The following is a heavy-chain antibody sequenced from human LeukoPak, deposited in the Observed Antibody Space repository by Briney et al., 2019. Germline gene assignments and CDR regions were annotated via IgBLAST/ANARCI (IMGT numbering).Heavy chain of an antibody. J-gene: IGHJ4*02. D-gene: IGHD6-19*01. Sequence: SETLSQISTVCGGPIITFYWSWIRQPPGKGLEWIGYIYYSGSTNYNPSLKSRVTISVDTSKNQFSLKLSSVTAADTAVYYCARLSSVSSSGCCYFDYEGQGTVVIVSS. CDR1: GGPIITFY. V-gene: IGHV4-59*08. CDR3: ARLSSVSSSGCCYFDY. CDR2: IYYSGST.